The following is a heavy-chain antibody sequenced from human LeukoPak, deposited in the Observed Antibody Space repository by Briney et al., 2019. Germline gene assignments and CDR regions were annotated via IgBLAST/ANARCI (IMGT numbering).Heavy chain of an antibody. CDR1: GFSFSGYW. CDR3: ARRGSTDY. J-gene: IGHJ4*02. D-gene: IGHD2/OR15-2a*01. V-gene: IGHV3-7*03. CDR2: IKEDGSEK. Sequence: GGSLRLSRAASGFSFSGYWMTWVRQAPGKGLEWVANIKEDGSEKYYADFVKGRFTISRDNAKSSLDLQMNSLRAEDTAVYYCARRGSTDYWGQGTLVTVSS.